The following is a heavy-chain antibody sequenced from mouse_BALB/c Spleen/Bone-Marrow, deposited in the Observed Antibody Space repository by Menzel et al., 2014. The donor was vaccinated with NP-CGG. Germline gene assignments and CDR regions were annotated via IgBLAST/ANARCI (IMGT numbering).Heavy chain of an antibody. J-gene: IGHJ3*01. D-gene: IGHD1-1*01. CDR1: GFNIKDTY. V-gene: IGHV14-3*02. CDR3: APYYYGRWFAN. CDR2: TDPANGNI. Sequence: EVKLMESGAELVKPGAPVRLSCTASGFNIKDTYMHWVKQRPEQGLEWIGRTDPANGNIKYDPKFQGKATITADTSSNTAYLQLSSLTSEDTAVYYCAPYYYGRWFANWGQGTLVTVSA.